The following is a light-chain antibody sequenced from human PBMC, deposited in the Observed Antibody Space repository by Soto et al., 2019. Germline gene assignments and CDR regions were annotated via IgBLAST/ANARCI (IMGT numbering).Light chain of an antibody. Sequence: EIVLTQSPGTLSSSPGERATLSCRASQSVSSSYLAWYQQKPGQTPRLLIDAASSRATGITDRFSGSGSGTDFTLTISRLEPEDYAAYYCQQYGSSPLTFGGGPKVEIK. CDR2: AAS. CDR1: QSVSSSY. CDR3: QQYGSSPLT. J-gene: IGKJ4*01. V-gene: IGKV3-20*01.